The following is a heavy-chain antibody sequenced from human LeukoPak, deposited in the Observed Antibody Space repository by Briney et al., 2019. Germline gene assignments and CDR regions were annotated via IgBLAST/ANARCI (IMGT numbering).Heavy chain of an antibody. V-gene: IGHV1-18*01. CDR1: GYTFTSYG. CDR2: ISGYNGDT. CDR3: ARLAVAGHFDH. J-gene: IGHJ4*02. D-gene: IGHD6-19*01. Sequence: ASVSVSFKASGYTFTSYGISWVRPAPGQGLEWMGWISGYNGDTNYAQKLQGRVTMTTDTSTSTVYMELRSLRSDDTAVYFCARLAVAGHFDHWGQGTLVTVSS.